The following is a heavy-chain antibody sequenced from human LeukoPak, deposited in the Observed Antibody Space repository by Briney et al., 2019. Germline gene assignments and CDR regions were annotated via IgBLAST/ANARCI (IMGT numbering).Heavy chain of an antibody. CDR1: GGSISGYY. D-gene: IGHD1-26*01. J-gene: IGHJ4*02. V-gene: IGHV4-59*08. Sequence: PSEILSLTCTVSGGSISGYYWSWIRQPPGKGLEWTGYIYYSGSTNYNPSLKSRVTMSVDTSKNQFSLKLSSVTAADTAVYYCARHLVGATGTGPFDYWGQGTLVTVSS. CDR3: ARHLVGATGTGPFDY. CDR2: IYYSGST.